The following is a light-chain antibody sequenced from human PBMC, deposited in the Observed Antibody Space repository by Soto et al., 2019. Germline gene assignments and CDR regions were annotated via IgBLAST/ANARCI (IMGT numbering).Light chain of an antibody. CDR1: KSNIGRNT. J-gene: IGLJ2*01. CDR2: SNN. V-gene: IGLV1-44*01. Sequence: QSVLTQPPSASGTPGQRVTISCSGSKSNIGRNTVNWYQQLPGTAPKLLIYSNNQWPSGVPDRFSGSKSGTSASLAISGLQSEDEADYYCAALDDRLNGVVFGGGTKVNVL. CDR3: AALDDRLNGVV.